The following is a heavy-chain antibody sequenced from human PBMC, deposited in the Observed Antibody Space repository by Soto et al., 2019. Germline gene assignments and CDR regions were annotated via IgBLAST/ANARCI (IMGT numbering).Heavy chain of an antibody. J-gene: IGHJ6*02. CDR1: GYTFTGYY. CDR2: INPNSGGT. CDR3: AREMDCSGGSCSHSGYGMDV. Sequence: APVKVSCKASGYTFTGYYMHWVRQAPGQGLEWMGWINPNSGGTNYAQKFQGWVTMTRDTSISTAYMELSRLRSDDTAVYYCAREMDCSGGSCSHSGYGMDVWGQGTTVTVSS. D-gene: IGHD2-15*01. V-gene: IGHV1-2*04.